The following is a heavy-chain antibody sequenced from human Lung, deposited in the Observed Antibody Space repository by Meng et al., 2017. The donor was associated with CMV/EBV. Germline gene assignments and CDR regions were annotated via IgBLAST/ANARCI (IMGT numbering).Heavy chain of an antibody. CDR1: GYTFGSYG. CDR2: FVNYVDT. CDR3: ASGTPGRSYCDY. Sequence: QFNLLQSGAAVEKPGASVRVTCKASGYTFGSYGICWVRQAPGQGLEWMGWFVNYVDTYPAPKFQGRVTMTTDTHTNTAFMELRSLTSDDTAVYYCASGTPGRSYCDYWGQGTLVTVSS. D-gene: IGHD2-15*01. J-gene: IGHJ4*02. V-gene: IGHV1-18*01.